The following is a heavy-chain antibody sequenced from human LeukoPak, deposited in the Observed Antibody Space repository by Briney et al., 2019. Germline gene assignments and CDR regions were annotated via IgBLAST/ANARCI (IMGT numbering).Heavy chain of an antibody. V-gene: IGHV4-31*03. CDR2: IYYSGST. J-gene: IGHJ5*02. CDR3: ARSGYCSSTSCYGWFDP. Sequence: SETLSLTCTVSGGSISSGGYYWSWIRQHPGKGLEWTGYIYYSGSTYYNPSLKSRVTISVDTSKNQFSLKLSSVTAADTAVYYCARSGYCSSTSCYGWFDPWGQGTLVTVSS. D-gene: IGHD2-2*01. CDR1: GGSISSGGYY.